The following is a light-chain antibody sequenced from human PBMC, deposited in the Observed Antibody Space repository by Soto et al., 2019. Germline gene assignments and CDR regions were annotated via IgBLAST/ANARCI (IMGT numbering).Light chain of an antibody. CDR1: QSVSRN. V-gene: IGKV3-15*01. CDR2: GAS. CDR3: QQYNNWPRT. J-gene: IGKJ1*01. Sequence: EIVMTQSPATLSVSPGERATLSCRASQSVSRNLAWYQQKPGQAPRLLIYGASTRATGIPARFSGSGSGTECTLTISSLQSEDFAVYYCQQYNNWPRTFGQGTKVEIK.